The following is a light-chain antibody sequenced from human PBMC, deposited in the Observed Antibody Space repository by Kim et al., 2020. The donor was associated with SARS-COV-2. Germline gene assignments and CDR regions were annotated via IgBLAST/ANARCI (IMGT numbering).Light chain of an antibody. CDR2: GAS. Sequence: EIVMTQSPATLSVSPGERATLSCRASQSVSGNLAWYQQKHGQAPRLLIYGASPSAPDIPPRVSGSGSGTEFTLTISSLQSEDFAVYYCQKYNNWPLTFGQGSKVDIK. V-gene: IGKV3-15*01. CDR1: QSVSGN. CDR3: QKYNNWPLT. J-gene: IGKJ1*01.